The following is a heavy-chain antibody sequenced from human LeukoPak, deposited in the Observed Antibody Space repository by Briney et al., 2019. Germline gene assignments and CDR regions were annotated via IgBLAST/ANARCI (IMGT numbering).Heavy chain of an antibody. V-gene: IGHV4-34*01. Sequence: SETLSLTCAVYGGSFSGYYWSWIRQPPGKGLEWIGEINHSGSTNYNPSLKSRVTISEDTSKNQFSLKLSSVTAADTAVYYCASQEPDYDFWSGYRYAYWGQGTLVTVSS. CDR1: GGSFSGYY. J-gene: IGHJ4*02. D-gene: IGHD3-3*01. CDR3: ASQEPDYDFWSGYRYAY. CDR2: INHSGST.